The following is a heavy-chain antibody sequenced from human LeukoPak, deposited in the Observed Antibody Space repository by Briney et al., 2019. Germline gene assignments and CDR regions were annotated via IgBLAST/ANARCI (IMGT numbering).Heavy chain of an antibody. D-gene: IGHD5-12*01. Sequence: GGSLRLSCAASGFTFSNAWMSWVRQAPGKGLVWVSRINSDGSSTSYADSVKGRFTISRDNAKNTLYLQMNSLRAEDTAVYYCAREGVATIYYYYYYMDVWGKGTTVTVSS. V-gene: IGHV3-74*01. CDR3: AREGVATIYYYYYYMDV. CDR1: GFTFSNAW. J-gene: IGHJ6*03. CDR2: INSDGSST.